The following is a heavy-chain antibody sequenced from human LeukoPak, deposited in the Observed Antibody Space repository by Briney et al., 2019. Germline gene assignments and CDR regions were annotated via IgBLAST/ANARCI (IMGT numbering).Heavy chain of an antibody. Sequence: SKTLSLTCTVSGASISSYYWSWIRQPAGKGLEWIGRGSTSGSTNYNPSLKSRVTMSVETSKNQFSLKLSSVTAADTAVYYCARDSYFGSGNYYIDYWGQGTLVTVSS. V-gene: IGHV4-4*07. CDR3: ARDSYFGSGNYYIDY. D-gene: IGHD3-10*01. J-gene: IGHJ4*02. CDR2: GSTSGST. CDR1: GASISSYY.